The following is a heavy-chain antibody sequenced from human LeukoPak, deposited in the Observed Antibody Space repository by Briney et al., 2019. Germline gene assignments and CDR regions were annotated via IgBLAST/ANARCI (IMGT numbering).Heavy chain of an antibody. D-gene: IGHD3-3*01. J-gene: IGHJ3*02. CDR3: TKARQTTIFGVVIQYDAFDI. V-gene: IGHV3-15*01. CDR1: GFTFSNYG. Sequence: PGGTLRLTCAASGFTFSNYGMSWVRQAPGKGLEWVGRIKSKTDGGTTDYAAPVKGRFTISRDDSKNTLYLQMNSLKTEDTAVYYCTKARQTTIFGVVIQYDAFDIWGQGTMVTVSS. CDR2: IKSKTDGGTT.